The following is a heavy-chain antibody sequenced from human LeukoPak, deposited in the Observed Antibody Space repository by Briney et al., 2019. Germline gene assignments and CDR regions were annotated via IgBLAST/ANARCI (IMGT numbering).Heavy chain of an antibody. CDR1: GFTFSSYA. Sequence: GGSLRLSCAASGFTFSSYAMSWVRQAPGKGLEWVSAISGSGGSTYYADSVKGRFTISRDNSKNTLYLQMSSLRAEDTAVYYCVKGRNIVVVPAALDYWGQGTLVTVSS. D-gene: IGHD2-2*01. V-gene: IGHV3-23*01. CDR3: VKGRNIVVVPAALDY. J-gene: IGHJ4*02. CDR2: ISGSGGST.